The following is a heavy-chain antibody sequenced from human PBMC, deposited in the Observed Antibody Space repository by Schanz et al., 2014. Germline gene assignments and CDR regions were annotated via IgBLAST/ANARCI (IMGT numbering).Heavy chain of an antibody. Sequence: QVQLVQSGDEVKKPGASVKVSCKTSGYTFSDYGITWVRQAPGQGLEWVGWISPYTGNTHYFDKMEGRVTMTTDTSTSTSYMELTSLRFDDTAVYYCARDFSADVGNYFDYWGQGTLVTASS. V-gene: IGHV1-18*01. CDR2: ISPYTGNT. J-gene: IGHJ4*02. D-gene: IGHD1-26*01. CDR3: ARDFSADVGNYFDY. CDR1: GYTFSDYG.